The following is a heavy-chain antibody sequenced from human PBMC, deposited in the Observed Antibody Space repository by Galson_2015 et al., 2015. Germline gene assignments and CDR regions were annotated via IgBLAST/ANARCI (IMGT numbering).Heavy chain of an antibody. D-gene: IGHD6-6*01. CDR3: ARVYSSSPTHYYGMDV. V-gene: IGHV1-3*01. CDR2: INAGNGNT. Sequence: SVKVSCTASGYTFTSYAMHWVRQAPGQGLEWMGWINAGNGNTKYSQKFQGRVTITRDTSASTAYMELSSLRSEDTAVYYCARVYSSSPTHYYGMDVWGQGTTVTVSS. J-gene: IGHJ6*02. CDR1: GYTFTSYA.